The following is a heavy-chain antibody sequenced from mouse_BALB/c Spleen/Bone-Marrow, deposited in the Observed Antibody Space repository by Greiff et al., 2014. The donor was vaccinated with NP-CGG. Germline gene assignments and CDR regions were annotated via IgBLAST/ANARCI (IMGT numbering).Heavy chain of an antibody. V-gene: IGHV1S29*02. J-gene: IGHJ1*01. CDR1: GYTFTDYN. Sequence: VQLQQSGPELVKPGASVKISYKASGYTFTDYNMHWVKQSHGKSLEWIGYIYPYNGGTGYNQKFKSKATLTVDNSSSTAYMELRILTSEDSAVYYCARSYGNWYFDVWGAGTTVTVSS. D-gene: IGHD2-10*02. CDR3: ARSYGNWYFDV. CDR2: IYPYNGGT.